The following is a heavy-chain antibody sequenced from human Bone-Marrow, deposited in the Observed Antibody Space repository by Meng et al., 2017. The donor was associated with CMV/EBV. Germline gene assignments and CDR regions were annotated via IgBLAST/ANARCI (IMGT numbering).Heavy chain of an antibody. D-gene: IGHD2-21*01. J-gene: IGHJ6*02. CDR2: INPSGGST. V-gene: IGHV1-46*01. CDR1: GYTFTSYY. Sequence: ASVKVSCKASGYTFTSYYMHWVRQAPGQGLEWMGIINPSGGSTSYAQKFQGRVTMTRDTSTSTVYMELRSLRSDDTAVYYCARVDTPTYCGGDCYSEMDVWGQGTTVTVSS. CDR3: ARVDTPTYCGGDCYSEMDV.